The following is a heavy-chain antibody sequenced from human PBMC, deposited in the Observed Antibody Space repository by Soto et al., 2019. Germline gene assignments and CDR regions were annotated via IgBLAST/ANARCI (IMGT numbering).Heavy chain of an antibody. CDR3: AGDRVDTAMVKLRSSA. CDR2: INSDGSGS. D-gene: IGHD5-18*01. CDR1: GFTFSSNW. V-gene: IGHV3-74*01. J-gene: IGHJ6*02. Sequence: PGGSLRLSCAASGFTFSSNWMKWVRQAPEKGLVWVARINSDGSGSSYADSVKGRFTISRDNSKNTLYLQMNSLRAEGTAVYYCAGDRVDTAMVKLRSSAWGQGTTVTVSS.